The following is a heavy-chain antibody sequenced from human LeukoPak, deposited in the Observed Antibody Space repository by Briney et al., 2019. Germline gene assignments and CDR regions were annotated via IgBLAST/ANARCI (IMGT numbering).Heavy chain of an antibody. D-gene: IGHD1-26*01. J-gene: IGHJ3*02. CDR2: ISGSGGST. CDR3: AKCLLLYSGSYFEGHAFDI. V-gene: IGHV3-23*01. Sequence: PGGSLRLSCAASGFTFSSYAMSWVRQAPGKGLEWVSAISGSGGSTYYADSVKGRFTISRDNSKNTLYLQMNSLRAEDTAVYYCAKCLLLYSGSYFEGHAFDIWGQGTMVTVSS. CDR1: GFTFSSYA.